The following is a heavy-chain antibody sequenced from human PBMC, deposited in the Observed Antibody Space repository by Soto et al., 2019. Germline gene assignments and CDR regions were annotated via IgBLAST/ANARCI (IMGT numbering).Heavy chain of an antibody. D-gene: IGHD3-16*02. J-gene: IGHJ4*02. CDR2: IYYSGST. CDR1: GGSISSSSYY. V-gene: IGHV4-39*01. CDR3: ASGVTGITFGGVIVAPDY. Sequence: QLQLQESGPGLVKPSETLSLTCTVSGGSISSSSYYWGWIRHPPGKGLEWIGSIYYSGSTYYNPSLKSRVTISVDTSKNQFSLKLSSVTAADTAVYYCASGVTGITFGGVIVAPDYWGQGTLVTVSS.